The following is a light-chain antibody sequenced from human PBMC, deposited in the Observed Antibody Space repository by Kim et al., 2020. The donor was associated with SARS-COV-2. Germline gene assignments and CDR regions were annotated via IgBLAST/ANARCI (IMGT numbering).Light chain of an antibody. J-gene: IGLJ2*01. Sequence: SYELNQPPSVSVAPGKTATITCGGDNVGSKSLHWYQQRPGQPPVLVIYYDSKRPSGIPERFSGSNSGDTATLSISGVEAGDEADYYCQVWDRMTNQVVFGGGTQLTVL. CDR3: QVWDRMTNQVV. CDR1: NVGSKS. V-gene: IGLV3-21*01. CDR2: YDS.